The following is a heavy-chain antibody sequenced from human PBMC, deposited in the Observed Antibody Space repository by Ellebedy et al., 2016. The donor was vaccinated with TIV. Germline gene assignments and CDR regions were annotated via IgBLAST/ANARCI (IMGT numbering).Heavy chain of an antibody. V-gene: IGHV4-31*03. Sequence: SETLSLTXTVSGDSINSGGNYWSWIRQHPGKGLEWIGYIYHSGDTYYNPSLRSRVTISIDTTKNQFSLKLNSVTAADTAVYYCARRRDIDFWSGSQYNWFDPWGQGILVTVSS. J-gene: IGHJ5*02. CDR2: IYHSGDT. CDR1: GDSINSGGNY. D-gene: IGHD3-3*01. CDR3: ARRRDIDFWSGSQYNWFDP.